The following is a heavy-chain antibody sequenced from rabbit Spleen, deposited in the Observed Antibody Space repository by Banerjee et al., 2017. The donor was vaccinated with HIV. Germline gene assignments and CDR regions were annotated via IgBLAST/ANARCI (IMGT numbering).Heavy chain of an antibody. V-gene: IGHV1S45*01. CDR3: ARESNWNGYGAGGYDM. D-gene: IGHD7-1*01. J-gene: IGHJ4*02. CDR1: GFSFSSGYW. CDR2: IDAGSSAFT. Sequence: QQQLVEYGGDLVKPGASLTLTCTASGFSFSSGYWICWVRQAPGKGLEWIVCIDAGSSAFTYYATWAKGRFTISRTSSTTVTLQMTSLTAADTATYFCARESNWNGYGAGGYDMLGPGTLVTVS.